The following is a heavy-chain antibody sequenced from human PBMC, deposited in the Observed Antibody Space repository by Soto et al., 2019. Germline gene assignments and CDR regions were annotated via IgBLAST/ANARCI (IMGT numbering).Heavy chain of an antibody. CDR2: LYSGGST. J-gene: IGHJ4*02. D-gene: IGHD3-22*01. CDR3: ARELESSGYILGY. CDR1: GFTVSSKY. V-gene: IGHV3-53*01. Sequence: GGSLRLSCVVSGFTVSSKYMSWVRQAPGKGLEWVSVLYSGGSTYYADSVKGRFTISRDSSKNTLYLQMNSLTAEDTAVYYCARELESSGYILGYWGQGTLVTVSS.